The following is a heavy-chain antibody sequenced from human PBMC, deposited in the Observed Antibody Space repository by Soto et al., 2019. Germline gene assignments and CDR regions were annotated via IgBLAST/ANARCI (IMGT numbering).Heavy chain of an antibody. V-gene: IGHV3-30*18. J-gene: IGHJ6*02. CDR3: AKDSEDIVVVPAAKPYYYYGMDV. CDR1: GFTFSSYG. D-gene: IGHD2-2*02. Sequence: PGGSLRLSCAASGFTFSSYGMHWVRQAPGKGLEWVAVISYDGSNKYYADSVKGRFTISRDNSKNTPYLQMNSLRAEDTAVYYCAKDSEDIVVVPAAKPYYYYGMDVWGQGTTVTVSS. CDR2: ISYDGSNK.